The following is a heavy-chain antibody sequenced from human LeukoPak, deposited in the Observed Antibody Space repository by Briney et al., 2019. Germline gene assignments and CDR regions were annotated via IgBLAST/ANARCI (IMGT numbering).Heavy chain of an antibody. Sequence: GGSLRLSCAASGFTFRDAAMTWVRQAPGKGLEWLSLISYNGANSYYADSVKGRFTVSRDNSRNTLSLQMNNLRVEDTAIYYCAKDIQLSTWGLGTMVTVSS. V-gene: IGHV3-23*01. D-gene: IGHD5-24*01. J-gene: IGHJ3*01. CDR2: ISYNGANS. CDR3: AKDIQLST. CDR1: GFTFRDAA.